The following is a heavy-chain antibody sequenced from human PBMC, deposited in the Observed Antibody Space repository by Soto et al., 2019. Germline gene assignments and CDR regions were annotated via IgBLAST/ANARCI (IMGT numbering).Heavy chain of an antibody. CDR1: GFTFSVYA. CDR2: VSHDGRNT. Sequence: VQLVESGGGVVQPGRSQRLSCAASGFTFSVYAMHWVRQAPGKGLEWVSVVSHDGRNTHYADSVKGRFTISRDSSKNTVSQEMTSLRAEDTAVYYCAKGGRQWLVTSDFNYWGQGALVTVSS. J-gene: IGHJ4*02. V-gene: IGHV3-30*18. D-gene: IGHD6-19*01. CDR3: AKGGRQWLVTSDFNY.